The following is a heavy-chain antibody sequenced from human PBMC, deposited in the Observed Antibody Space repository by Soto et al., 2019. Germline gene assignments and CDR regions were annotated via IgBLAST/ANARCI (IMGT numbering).Heavy chain of an antibody. CDR3: AKEGFYDRTGYYPFDS. D-gene: IGHD3-22*01. V-gene: IGHV3-30*18. CDR1: GFNLSTYG. J-gene: IGHJ4*02. CDR2: VSFDGRNK. Sequence: GGSLRLSCTASGFNLSTYGVHWVRQPPGKGLEWVAVVSFDGRNKYYAGSVEGRFTISRDNSKKTLYLHMNSLRAEDTAVYYCAKEGFYDRTGYYPFDSWGQGTLVTVSS.